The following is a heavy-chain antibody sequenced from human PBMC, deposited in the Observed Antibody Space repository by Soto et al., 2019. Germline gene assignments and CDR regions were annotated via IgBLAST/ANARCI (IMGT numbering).Heavy chain of an antibody. Sequence: SVKVSCKASGSTFSSYAMNWVRQAPGQGLEWMGGIIPMFGTADYAQKFQARVTITADESTSTAYMELSSLRSEDTAVYYCARPVLMDTGVRYYYGMDVWGQGTTVTVSS. CDR3: ARPVLMDTGVRYYYGMDV. CDR1: GSTFSSYA. D-gene: IGHD5-18*01. J-gene: IGHJ6*02. V-gene: IGHV1-69*13. CDR2: IIPMFGTA.